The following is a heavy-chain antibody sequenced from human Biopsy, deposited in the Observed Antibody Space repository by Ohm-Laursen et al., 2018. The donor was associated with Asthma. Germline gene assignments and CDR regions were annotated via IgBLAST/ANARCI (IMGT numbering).Heavy chain of an antibody. CDR2: IYSSGTS. D-gene: IGHD3-22*01. CDR1: GFTVSRDH. CDR3: ARGDSSNWSHYYFDY. V-gene: IGHV3-53*01. J-gene: IGHJ4*02. Sequence: GSLRLSCSASGFTVSRDHMFWVRQAPGKGLEWVSAIYSSGTSHTADSVRGRFTISRDYSKNTLYLQMHSLRAEDTAVYYCARGDSSNWSHYYFDYWGQGTLVTVSS.